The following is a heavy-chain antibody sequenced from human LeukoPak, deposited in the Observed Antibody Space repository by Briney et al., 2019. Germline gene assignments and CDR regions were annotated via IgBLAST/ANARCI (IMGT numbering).Heavy chain of an antibody. CDR3: AKGHTDYGTGFDL. D-gene: IGHD4-17*01. CDR2: ISGGGTRT. CDR1: GFTSTNYA. J-gene: IGHJ4*02. V-gene: IGHV3-23*01. Sequence: LTGGSLRLSCAASGFTSTNYAMTWVRQAPVRGLEWVSIISGGGTRTYHIDSVKGRFTISRDNSRNTLYLHMNSLRDEDTAIYFCAKGHTDYGTGFDLWGQGTLVTVSS.